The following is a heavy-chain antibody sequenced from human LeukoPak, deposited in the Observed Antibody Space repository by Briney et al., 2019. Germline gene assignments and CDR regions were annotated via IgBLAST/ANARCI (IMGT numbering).Heavy chain of an antibody. V-gene: IGHV3-33*01. CDR3: ARDFRTYYYDSSQDSGDY. J-gene: IGHJ4*02. CDR2: IWYDGSNK. CDR1: GFTFSSYG. D-gene: IGHD3-22*01. Sequence: PGGSLRLSCAASGFTFSSYGMHWVRQAPGKGLEWVAVIWYDGSNKYYADSVKGRFTISRDNSKNTLYLQMNSLRAEDTAVYYCARDFRTYYYDSSQDSGDYWGQGTLVTVSS.